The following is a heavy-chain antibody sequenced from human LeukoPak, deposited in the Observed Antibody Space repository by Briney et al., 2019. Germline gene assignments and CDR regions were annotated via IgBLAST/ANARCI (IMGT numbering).Heavy chain of an antibody. Sequence: GGSLRLSCAASGFTFSSYSMNWVRQAPGKGLEWVSSISSSSYIYYADSVKGRFTISRDNAKNSLYLQMNSLRAEDTAVYYCARDRAHYYDSSGYYYFDHWGQGTLVTVSS. CDR2: ISSSSYI. J-gene: IGHJ4*02. D-gene: IGHD3-22*01. CDR1: GFTFSSYS. V-gene: IGHV3-21*01. CDR3: ARDRAHYYDSSGYYYFDH.